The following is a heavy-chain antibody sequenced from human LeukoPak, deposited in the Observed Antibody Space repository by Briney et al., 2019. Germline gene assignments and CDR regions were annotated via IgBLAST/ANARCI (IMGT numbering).Heavy chain of an antibody. CDR3: ANGGMTTVTTVDY. Sequence: PSETLSLTCTVSGGSISSSSYYWGWIRQPPGKGLEWIGSIYYSGSTYYNPSLKSRVTISVDTSKNQFSLKLSSVTAADTAVYYCANGGMTTVTTVDYWGQGTLVTVSS. J-gene: IGHJ4*02. CDR2: IYYSGST. CDR1: GGSISSSSYY. V-gene: IGHV4-39*07. D-gene: IGHD4-17*01.